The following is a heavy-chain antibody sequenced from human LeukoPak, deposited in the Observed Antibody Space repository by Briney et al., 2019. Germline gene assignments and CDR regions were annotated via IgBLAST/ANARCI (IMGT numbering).Heavy chain of an antibody. CDR3: ARATASNWFDP. J-gene: IGHJ5*02. Sequence: GGSLRLSCAASGFTYSAYWMSWVREAPGKGLEWVANIKEDRSEKYYVDSVKGRFTISRDNAKNSLYLQMNSLRAEDTAVYYCARATASNWFDPWGQGTLVTVSS. CDR2: IKEDRSEK. CDR1: GFTYSAYW. D-gene: IGHD2-21*01. V-gene: IGHV3-7*01.